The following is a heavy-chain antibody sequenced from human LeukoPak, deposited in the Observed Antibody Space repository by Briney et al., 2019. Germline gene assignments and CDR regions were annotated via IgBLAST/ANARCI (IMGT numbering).Heavy chain of an antibody. CDR2: IYYSGST. CDR3: ARVRRGYSGYDKQNYYYYYMDV. CDR1: GGSISSYY. J-gene: IGHJ6*03. V-gene: IGHV4-59*01. Sequence: PSETLSLTCTVSGGSISSYYWSWTRQPPGKGLEWIGYIYYSGSTNYNPSLKSRVTISVDTSKNQFSLKLSSVTAADTAVYYCARVRRGYSGYDKQNYYYYYMDVWGKGTTVTISS. D-gene: IGHD5-12*01.